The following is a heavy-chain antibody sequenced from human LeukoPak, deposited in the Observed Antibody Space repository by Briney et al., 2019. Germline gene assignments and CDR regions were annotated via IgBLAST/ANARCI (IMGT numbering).Heavy chain of an antibody. D-gene: IGHD2-15*01. Sequence: ASVRVSCKASGYTFTAFGIGWVRQAPGQGLEWMGWISGYNGDATYAQKVQGRVTLSTDTPTSTVYMELRSLRSDDTAVYYCAKSGGGNWFETWGQGTLVSVSS. CDR1: GYTFTAFG. CDR3: AKSGGGNWFET. CDR2: ISGYNGDA. J-gene: IGHJ5*02. V-gene: IGHV1-18*01.